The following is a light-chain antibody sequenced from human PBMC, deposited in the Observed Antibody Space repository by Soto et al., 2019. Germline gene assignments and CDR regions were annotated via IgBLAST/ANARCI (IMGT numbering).Light chain of an antibody. V-gene: IGKV3-11*01. J-gene: IGKJ5*01. CDR3: QQRSNWPST. CDR1: QSVSRY. Sequence: EILLTQSPSTLALSPGERATLSCRASQSVSRYLAWYQQKPGQAPRLLIYDASNRATGIPARFSGSGSGTDFTLTISSLEPEDFEFYYCQQRSNWPSTFGQGTRLEIK. CDR2: DAS.